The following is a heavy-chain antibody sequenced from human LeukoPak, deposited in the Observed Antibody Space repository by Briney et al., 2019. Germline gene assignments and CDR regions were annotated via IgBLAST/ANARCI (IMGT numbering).Heavy chain of an antibody. D-gene: IGHD3-22*01. Sequence: SETLSLTCTVSGGSISSSSYYWGWIRQPPGKGLEWIGSIYYSGSTYYNPSLKSRVTISVDTSKNQFSLKLSSVTAADTAVYYCARDSLRVVDDSSAPDCWGQGTLVTVSS. CDR3: ARDSLRVVDDSSAPDC. CDR1: GGSISSSSYY. J-gene: IGHJ4*02. V-gene: IGHV4-39*07. CDR2: IYYSGST.